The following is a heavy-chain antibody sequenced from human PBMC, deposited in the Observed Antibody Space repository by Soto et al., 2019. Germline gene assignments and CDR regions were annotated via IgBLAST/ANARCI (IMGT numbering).Heavy chain of an antibody. CDR2: MNPNSGTL. CDR1: GYTLTSYA. V-gene: IGHV1-8*02. Sequence: QVQLVQSGAEVKKPGASVKVSCKASGYTLTSYAINWVRQAAGQGLEWMGWMNPNSGTLHYAPNFQGRFIMTRDTSKDTAYMELSSLTSDDTAVYFCARGGLWFGEPPMDVWGKGTTVTVSS. J-gene: IGHJ6*03. D-gene: IGHD3-10*01. CDR3: ARGGLWFGEPPMDV.